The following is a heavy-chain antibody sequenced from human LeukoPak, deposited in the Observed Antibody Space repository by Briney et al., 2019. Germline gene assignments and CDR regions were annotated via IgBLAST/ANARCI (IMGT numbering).Heavy chain of an antibody. CDR3: ARSASPSIAAAGH. CDR2: IYPGDSDT. D-gene: IGHD6-13*01. V-gene: IGHV5-51*01. J-gene: IGHJ4*02. Sequence: GESLKISCKGSGYSFTSYWIGWVRQMPEKGLEWMGIIYPGDSDTRYSPSFQGQVTISADKSISTAYLQWSSLKASDTAMYYCARSASPSIAAAGHWGQGTLVTVSS. CDR1: GYSFTSYW.